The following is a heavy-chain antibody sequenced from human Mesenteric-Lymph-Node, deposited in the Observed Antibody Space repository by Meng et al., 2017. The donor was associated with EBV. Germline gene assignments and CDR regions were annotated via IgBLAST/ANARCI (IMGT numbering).Heavy chain of an antibody. J-gene: IGHJ4*02. V-gene: IGHV4-39*01. CDR2: IFNTAGT. CDR3: SIWDTGALQNY. CDR1: GGSIRSNSDF. D-gene: IGHD5-18*01. Sequence: EAGPGLVKPSGTWSVSCLVSGGSIRSNSDFWACIRQPPGGGLEWIGSIFNTAGTYYNPSLKSRVTISVDTSKNQFSLNLSSVTAADTAVYYCSIWDTGALQNYWGPGTLVTVSS.